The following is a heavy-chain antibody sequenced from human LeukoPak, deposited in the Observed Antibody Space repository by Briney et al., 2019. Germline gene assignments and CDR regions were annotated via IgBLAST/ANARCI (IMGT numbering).Heavy chain of an antibody. V-gene: IGHV4-39*01. D-gene: IGHD3-3*01. J-gene: IGHJ5*02. CDR3: ARHCGDYDFWSGYPNWFDP. CDR1: GGSISSSSYY. Sequence: SETLSLTCTVSGGSISSSSYYWGWIRQPPGKGLEWNGSIYYSGSTYYNPSLKSRVTISVDTSKNQFSLKLSSVTAADTAVYYCARHCGDYDFWSGYPNWFDPWGQGTLVTVSS. CDR2: IYYSGST.